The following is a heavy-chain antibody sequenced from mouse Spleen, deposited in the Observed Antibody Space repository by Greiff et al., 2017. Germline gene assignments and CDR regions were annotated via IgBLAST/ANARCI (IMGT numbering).Heavy chain of an antibody. CDR2: IRNKANGYTT. J-gene: IGHJ4*01. D-gene: IGHD1-1*02. Sequence: EVKLMESGGGLVQPGGSLSLSCAASGFTFTDYYMSWVRQPPGKALEWLGFIRNKANGYTTEYSASVKGRFTISRDNSQSILYLQMNALRAEDSATYYCARYPTGDAMDYWGQGTSVTVSS. CDR1: GFTFTDYY. CDR3: ARYPTGDAMDY. V-gene: IGHV7-3*01.